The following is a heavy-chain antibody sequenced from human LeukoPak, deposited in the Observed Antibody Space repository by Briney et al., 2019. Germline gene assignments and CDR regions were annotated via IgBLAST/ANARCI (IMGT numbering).Heavy chain of an antibody. CDR2: IKEDGGEK. Sequence: PPGGSLRLSCVASGFTFSSYAMHWVRQAPGKGLEWVAHIKEDGGEKYHVDPVKGRFTISRDNAKNSLYLQMNSLRAEDTAMYYCVRDRGYCSGGTCYALWDYWGQGTLVTVSS. V-gene: IGHV3-7*01. D-gene: IGHD2-15*01. CDR1: GFTFSSYA. J-gene: IGHJ4*02. CDR3: VRDRGYCSGGTCYALWDY.